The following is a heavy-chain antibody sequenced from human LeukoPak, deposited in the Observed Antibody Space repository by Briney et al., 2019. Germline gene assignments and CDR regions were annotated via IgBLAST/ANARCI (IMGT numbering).Heavy chain of an antibody. D-gene: IGHD2-15*01. V-gene: IGHV3-7*01. Sequence: GGALRLSCADSGFTSRGYWISCVCDGPGERLERGAPIKEDASEKTYVGSVEGRFTSSRDNAKSSLFLQMDSLRAEDTAVYYCARFGMDAAIDYWGQGTLVTVSS. CDR1: GFTSRGYW. CDR3: ARFGMDAAIDY. J-gene: IGHJ4*02. CDR2: IKEDASEK.